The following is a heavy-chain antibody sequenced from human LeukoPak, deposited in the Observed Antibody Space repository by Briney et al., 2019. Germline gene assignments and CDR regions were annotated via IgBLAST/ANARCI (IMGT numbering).Heavy chain of an antibody. CDR1: GFTFSSYS. CDR2: ISSSSSTI. Sequence: GGSLRLSCAASGFTFSSYSMNWVRQAPGKGLEWVSYISSSSSTIYYADSVKGRFTISRDNAKNSLYLQMNSLRDEDTAVYYCARDRGSGGYYEAHDAFDIWGQGTMVTVSS. J-gene: IGHJ3*02. D-gene: IGHD3-22*01. CDR3: ARDRGSGGYYEAHDAFDI. V-gene: IGHV3-48*02.